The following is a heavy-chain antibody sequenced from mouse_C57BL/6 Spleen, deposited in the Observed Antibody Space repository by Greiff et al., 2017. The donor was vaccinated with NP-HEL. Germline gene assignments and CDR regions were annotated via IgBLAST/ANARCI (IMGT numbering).Heavy chain of an antibody. CDR1: GFTFSDYG. CDR3: ARKDYFDY. V-gene: IGHV5-17*01. CDR2: ISSGSSTI. Sequence: EVKLMESGGGLVKPGGSLKLSCAASGFTFSDYGMHWVRQAPEKGLKWVAYISSGSSTIYYADTVKGRFTISRDNAKNTLFLQMTSLRSEDTAMYYCARKDYFDYWGQGTTLTVSS. J-gene: IGHJ2*01.